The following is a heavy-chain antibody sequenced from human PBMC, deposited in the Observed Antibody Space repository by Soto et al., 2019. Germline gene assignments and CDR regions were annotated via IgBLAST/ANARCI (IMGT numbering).Heavy chain of an antibody. CDR1: VGTLSSYA. Sequence: ASVKLSCQASVGTLSSYAISWLRQAPGQGLEWMGWINPNSGGTNYAQKFQGWVTMTRDTSISTAYMELSRLRSDDTAVYYCARECRGCNYFDYWGQGTLDTVSS. J-gene: IGHJ4*02. CDR2: INPNSGGT. CDR3: ARECRGCNYFDY. V-gene: IGHV1-2*04.